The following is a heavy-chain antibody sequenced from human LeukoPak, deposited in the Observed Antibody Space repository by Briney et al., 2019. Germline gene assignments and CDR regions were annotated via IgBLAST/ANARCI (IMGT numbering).Heavy chain of an antibody. V-gene: IGHV3-48*04. CDR3: ARDMVSDFWSGTP. Sequence: GGSLRLSCAASGFTFSSYWMNWARQAPGKGLEWVSYISSSGSTIYYADSVKGRFTISRDNAKNSLYLQMNSLRAEDTAVYYCARDMVSDFWSGTPWGQGTLVTVSS. J-gene: IGHJ5*02. CDR2: ISSSGSTI. CDR1: GFTFSSYW. D-gene: IGHD3-3*01.